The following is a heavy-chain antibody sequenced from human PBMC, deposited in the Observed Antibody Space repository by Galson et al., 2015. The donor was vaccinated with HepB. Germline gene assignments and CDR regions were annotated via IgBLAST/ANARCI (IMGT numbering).Heavy chain of an antibody. CDR3: VRDAKMDTGIDYMDV. CDR2: IWYDGNSK. J-gene: IGHJ6*03. Sequence: SLRLSCAASGFTFTNYGIHWVRQAPGKGLEWVAVIWYDGNSKQYADSVKGRFTIPRDNSRNTVYLQMNTLRVEDTAVYYCVRDAKMDTGIDYMDVWGKGTTVTVSS. D-gene: IGHD5-18*01. CDR1: GFTFTNYG. V-gene: IGHV3-33*01.